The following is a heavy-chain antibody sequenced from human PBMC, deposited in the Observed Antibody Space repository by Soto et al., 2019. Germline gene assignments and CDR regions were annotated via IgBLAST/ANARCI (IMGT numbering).Heavy chain of an antibody. CDR1: GYPFICYI. J-gene: IGHJ4*02. D-gene: IGHD6-13*01. CDR2: ISTYNGNT. Sequence: GASVKVSCKASGYPFICYIISWLLRSPVQGLEWMGCISTYNGNTNTAQKFQGRVTMTTHTSTKTAYMELTSLRFDDTAVYFCARVDRSSWWAFDYWGQGTLVTVSS. V-gene: IGHV1-18*04. CDR3: ARVDRSSWWAFDY.